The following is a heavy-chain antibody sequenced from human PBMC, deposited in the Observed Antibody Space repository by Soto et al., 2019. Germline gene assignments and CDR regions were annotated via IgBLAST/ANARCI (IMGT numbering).Heavy chain of an antibody. D-gene: IGHD6-19*01. V-gene: IGHV1-3*01. Sequence: EASVKVSCKASGYTFTSYAMHWVRQAPGQRLEWMGWINAGNGNTKYSQKFQGRVTITRDTSASTAYMELSSLRSEDTAVYYCARDPKQSLVGSGMDVWGQGTTVTVSS. J-gene: IGHJ6*02. CDR2: INAGNGNT. CDR1: GYTFTSYA. CDR3: ARDPKQSLVGSGMDV.